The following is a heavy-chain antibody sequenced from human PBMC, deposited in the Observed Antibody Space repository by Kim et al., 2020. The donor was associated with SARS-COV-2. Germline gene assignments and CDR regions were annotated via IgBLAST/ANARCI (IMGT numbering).Heavy chain of an antibody. Sequence: GGSLRLSCAASEFTFSSYAMTWVRQAPGKGLEWVSGISGRGDSTHYADSVKGRFSISRDNSKNTLYLHINSLRAEDTAVYYCAKVAYSSAWYYNGLDVWGQGTTVTVSS. D-gene: IGHD6-19*01. J-gene: IGHJ6*02. CDR3: AKVAYSSAWYYNGLDV. CDR1: EFTFSSYA. V-gene: IGHV3-23*01. CDR2: ISGRGDST.